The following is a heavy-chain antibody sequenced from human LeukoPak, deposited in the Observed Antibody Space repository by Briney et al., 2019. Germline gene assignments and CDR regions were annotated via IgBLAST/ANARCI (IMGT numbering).Heavy chain of an antibody. Sequence: AGGSLRLSCSASGFTVNSNYMSWVRQAPGKGLECVSFIYSDGTTYYADSVRGRFTISRDNSKNTLYLQMNSLRAEDTAVYYCARRKRRGYTYGRGTLDIWGQGTMVTVSS. CDR1: GFTVNSNY. V-gene: IGHV3-66*01. J-gene: IGHJ3*02. CDR3: ARRKRRGYTYGRGTLDI. CDR2: IYSDGTT. D-gene: IGHD5-18*01.